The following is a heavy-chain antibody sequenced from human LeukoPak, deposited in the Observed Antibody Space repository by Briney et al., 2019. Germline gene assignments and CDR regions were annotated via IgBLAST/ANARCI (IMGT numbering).Heavy chain of an antibody. D-gene: IGHD3-10*01. CDR3: AKDEGPLWLNFDY. J-gene: IGHJ4*02. V-gene: IGHV3-23*01. CDR2: ISGSGGNT. Sequence: GGSLRLSCAASGFTFSSYAMSWVRQAPGKGLEWVSAISGSGGNTYYADSVKGRFTISRDNSKNTLYLQMNSLRAEDTAVYYCAKDEGPLWLNFDYWGQGTLVTVSS. CDR1: GFTFSSYA.